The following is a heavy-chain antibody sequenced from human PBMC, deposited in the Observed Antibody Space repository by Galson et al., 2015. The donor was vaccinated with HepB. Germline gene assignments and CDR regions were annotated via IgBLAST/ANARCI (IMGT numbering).Heavy chain of an antibody. D-gene: IGHD3-10*01. V-gene: IGHV3-30*04. CDR3: ARDSGWYFDL. CDR1: GFTFNSFA. CDR2: ISYDGSHQ. J-gene: IGHJ2*01. Sequence: SLRLSCAASGFTFNSFAIHWLRQAPGKGLEWVGIISYDGSHQYYGDSVKGRFTISRDNSKNTLYLQMHSLRGTDTAVYYCARDSGWYFDLWGRGTLVTVSS.